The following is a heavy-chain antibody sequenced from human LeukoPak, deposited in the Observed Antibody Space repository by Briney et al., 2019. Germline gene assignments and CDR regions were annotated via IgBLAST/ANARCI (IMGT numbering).Heavy chain of an antibody. J-gene: IGHJ3*02. CDR1: GFIFSNHD. CDR3: VRESKTGDGGFDI. V-gene: IGHV3-30*04. D-gene: IGHD7-27*01. CDR2: ISYDGNYK. Sequence: QPGRSLRLSCAGSGFIFSNHDIHWLRQAPGKGLEWVSGISYDGNYKSYTDSVKGRFTISRDNSQNTLYLQMNSLKAEDTALFYCVRESKTGDGGFDIWGHGTLVTVSS.